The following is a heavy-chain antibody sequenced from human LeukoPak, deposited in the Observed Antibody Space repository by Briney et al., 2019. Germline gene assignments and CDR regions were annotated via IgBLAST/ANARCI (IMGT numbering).Heavy chain of an antibody. V-gene: IGHV3-30*04. Sequence: GGSLRLSCAASGFTFSSYAIHWVRQAPGKGLEWVAVISYDGSNKYYADSVKGRFTISRDNSKNTLYLQVNSLRAEDTAVYYCANTRGYGYYFNYWGQGTLVTVSS. CDR2: ISYDGSNK. D-gene: IGHD2-15*01. J-gene: IGHJ4*02. CDR1: GFTFSSYA. CDR3: ANTRGYGYYFNY.